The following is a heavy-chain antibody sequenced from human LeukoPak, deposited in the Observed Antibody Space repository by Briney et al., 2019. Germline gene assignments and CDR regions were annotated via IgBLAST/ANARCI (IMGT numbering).Heavy chain of an antibody. CDR1: GYTFTSYF. D-gene: IGHD2-15*01. V-gene: IGHV1-46*01. CDR3: ARDASCSGGNCYAWFDP. Sequence: GASVKVSCKASGYTFTSYFMHWVRQVPGQGLEWMGIIHPSGGSASYAQNFQGRVTMTRDTSTSTVYMELSSLRSEDTAVYYCARDASCSGGNCYAWFDPWGQGTLVTVSS. J-gene: IGHJ5*02. CDR2: IHPSGGSA.